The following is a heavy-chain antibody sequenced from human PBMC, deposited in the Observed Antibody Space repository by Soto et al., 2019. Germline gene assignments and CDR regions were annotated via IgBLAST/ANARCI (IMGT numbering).Heavy chain of an antibody. CDR1: GDTVSSNIAA. D-gene: IGHD3-16*01. J-gene: IGHJ4*02. Sequence: SQTLSLTCAISGDTVSSNIAAWDWIRQSPSRGLEWLGRTYYRSKWYTDYAVPVRGRITINPDTSENQFTLQLISMTPEDTAVYYCARNIGGPRDSWGQGTLVTVSS. V-gene: IGHV6-1*01. CDR3: ARNIGGPRDS. CDR2: TYYRSKWYT.